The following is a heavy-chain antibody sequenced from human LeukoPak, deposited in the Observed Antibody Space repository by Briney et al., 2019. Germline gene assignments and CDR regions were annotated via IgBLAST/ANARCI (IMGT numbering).Heavy chain of an antibody. CDR3: ARLRVSGSYLYYFDY. D-gene: IGHD1-26*01. Sequence: SETLSLTCTVSYGSISSYHWSWVRQPPGKGLEWIGYILTSGTTNYNPSLKSRLTISVDTSKNQFTLKLSSVTAADTAVYYCARLRVSGSYLYYFDYWGQGTLVTVSS. CDR1: YGSISSYH. J-gene: IGHJ4*02. V-gene: IGHV4-4*09. CDR2: ILTSGTT.